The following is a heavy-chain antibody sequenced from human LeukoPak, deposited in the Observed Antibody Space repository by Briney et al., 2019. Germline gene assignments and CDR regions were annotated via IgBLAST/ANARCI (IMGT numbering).Heavy chain of an antibody. CDR3: ARAPRSIGYYGMDV. D-gene: IGHD2-15*01. CDR2: IYYSGST. V-gene: IGHV4-59*01. Sequence: SETLSLTCTVSGGSISSYYWSWIRQPPGKGLEWIEYIYYSGSTNYNPSLKSRVTISVDTSKNQFSLKLSSVTAADTAVYYCARAPRSIGYYGMDVWGKGTTVTVSS. J-gene: IGHJ6*04. CDR1: GGSISSYY.